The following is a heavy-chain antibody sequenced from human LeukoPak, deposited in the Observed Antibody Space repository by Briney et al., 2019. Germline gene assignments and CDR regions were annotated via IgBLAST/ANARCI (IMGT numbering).Heavy chain of an antibody. CDR2: INHSGST. D-gene: IGHD3-3*01. J-gene: IGHJ6*02. CDR3: ARDTRVRFLGWLSIYYYYGVDV. CDR1: GGSFSGYY. V-gene: IGHV4-34*01. Sequence: PSETLSLTCAVYGGSFSGYYWSWIRQPPGKGLEWIGEINHSGSTNYNPSLKSRVTISVDTSKNQFSLKLSSVTAADTAVYYCARDTRVRFLGWLSIYYYYGVDVWGQGTTVTVSS.